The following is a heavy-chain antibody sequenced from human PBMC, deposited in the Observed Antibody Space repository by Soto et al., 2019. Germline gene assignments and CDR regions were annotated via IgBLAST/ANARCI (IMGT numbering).Heavy chain of an antibody. CDR1: GFTFSSYW. CDR3: AKSTGGTANGMDV. J-gene: IGHJ6*02. CDR2: INSDGSST. V-gene: IGHV3-74*01. D-gene: IGHD2-8*02. Sequence: PGGSLRLSCAASGFTFSSYWMHWVRQAPGKGLVWVSRINSDGSSTSYADSVKGRFTISRDNAKNSLYLQMNSLRAEDTALYYWAKSTGGTANGMDVRGQGTTVTVAS.